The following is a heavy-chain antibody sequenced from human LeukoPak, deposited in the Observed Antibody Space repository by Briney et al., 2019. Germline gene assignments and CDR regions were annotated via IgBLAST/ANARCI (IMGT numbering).Heavy chain of an antibody. CDR2: IYSGGST. Sequence: GGSLRLSCAASGFTVSSNYMSWVRQAPGKGLEWVSVIYSGGSTYYADSVKGRFTISRDNSKNTLYLQMNSLRAEDTAVYYCARDKESYCSSTSCYGNTVGINWFDPWGQGTLVTVSS. J-gene: IGHJ5*02. V-gene: IGHV3-53*01. CDR1: GFTVSSNY. CDR3: ARDKESYCSSTSCYGNTVGINWFDP. D-gene: IGHD2-2*01.